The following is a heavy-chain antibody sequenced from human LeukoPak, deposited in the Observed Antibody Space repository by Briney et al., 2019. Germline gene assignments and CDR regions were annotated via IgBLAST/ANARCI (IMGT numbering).Heavy chain of an antibody. CDR2: ISRSGSTK. Sequence: PGGSLRLSCAASGFTFSDYNMRWIRQAPGKGLEWVSSISRSGSTKYYADSVKGRFTISRDNAKNSLFLQMNSLRVEDTAVYYCATLPYYYDSSGSYYFDYWGQGTLVTVSS. CDR3: ATLPYYYDSSGSYYFDY. CDR1: GFTFSDYN. J-gene: IGHJ4*02. V-gene: IGHV3-11*04. D-gene: IGHD3-22*01.